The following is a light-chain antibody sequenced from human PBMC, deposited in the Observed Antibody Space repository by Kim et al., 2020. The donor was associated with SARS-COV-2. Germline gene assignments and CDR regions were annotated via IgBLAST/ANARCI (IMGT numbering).Light chain of an antibody. CDR2: GAS. V-gene: IGKV3-20*01. J-gene: IGKJ3*01. CDR1: QSFSSTY. CDR3: QHYATSPFT. Sequence: EIVLTQSPGILSLSPGERATLSCRASQSFSSTYLAWYQQKPGQAPRLVIYGASSRATGIPDRFSGSGSGTDFTLTISRLEPEDFAVYYCQHYATSPFTFGPGTKVDIK.